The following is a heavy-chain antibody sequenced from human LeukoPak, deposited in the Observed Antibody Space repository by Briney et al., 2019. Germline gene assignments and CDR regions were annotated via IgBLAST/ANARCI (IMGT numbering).Heavy chain of an antibody. D-gene: IGHD3-22*01. Sequence: GGPLRLSCAASGFTFSSYAMHWVRQAPGKGLEWVAVISYDGSNKYYADSVKGRFTISRDNSKNTLYLQMNSLRAEDTAVYYCARGTMIVVAPFDYWGQGTLVTVSS. CDR2: ISYDGSNK. J-gene: IGHJ4*02. CDR1: GFTFSSYA. V-gene: IGHV3-30*04. CDR3: ARGTMIVVAPFDY.